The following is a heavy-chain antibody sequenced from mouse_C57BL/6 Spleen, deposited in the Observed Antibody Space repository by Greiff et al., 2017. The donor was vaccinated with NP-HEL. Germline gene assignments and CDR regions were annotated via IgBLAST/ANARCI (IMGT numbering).Heavy chain of an antibody. CDR3: ARGDDYDGAWFAY. V-gene: IGHV1-22*01. D-gene: IGHD2-4*01. CDR1: GYTFTDYN. CDR2: INPNNGGT. Sequence: EVKLQESGPELVKPGASVKMSCKASGYTFTDYNMHWVKQSHGKSLEWIGYINPNNGGTSYNQKFKGKATLTVNKSSSTAYMELRSLTSEDSAVYYCARGDDYDGAWFAYWGQGTLVTVSA. J-gene: IGHJ3*01.